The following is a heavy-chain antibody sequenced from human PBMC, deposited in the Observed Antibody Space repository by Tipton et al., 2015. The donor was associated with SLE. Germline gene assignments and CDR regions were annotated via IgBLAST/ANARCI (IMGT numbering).Heavy chain of an antibody. Sequence: LSLTCTVSGVSINTYYWNWVRQAPGKGLEWVSSISSSSSYIYYADSVKGRFTISRDNAKNSLYLQMNSLRAEDTAVYYCARDLGAGYGDYGSWGQGTLVTVSS. J-gene: IGHJ4*02. CDR3: ARDLGAGYGDYGS. V-gene: IGHV3-21*03. CDR2: ISSSSSYI. D-gene: IGHD4-17*01. CDR1: GVSINTYY.